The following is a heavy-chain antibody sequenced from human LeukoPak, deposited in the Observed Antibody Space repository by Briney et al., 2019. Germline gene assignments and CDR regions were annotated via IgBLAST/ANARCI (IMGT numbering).Heavy chain of an antibody. CDR3: ARTGYTSEFDY. Sequence: PGGSLRLSCAASGFTFSSYWMHWVRQAPGKGLVWVSHISSDESGTTYADSVKGRFTISRDNARNTLYLQMNSLRVGDTAVYYCARTGYTSEFDYWGQGTLVTVSS. CDR1: GFTFSSYW. V-gene: IGHV3-74*01. CDR2: ISSDESGT. D-gene: IGHD5-18*01. J-gene: IGHJ4*02.